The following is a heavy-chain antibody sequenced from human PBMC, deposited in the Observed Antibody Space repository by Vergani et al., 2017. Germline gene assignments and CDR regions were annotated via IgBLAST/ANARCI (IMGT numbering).Heavy chain of an antibody. J-gene: IGHJ5*01. CDR1: GGSFSGYY. V-gene: IGHV4-34*01. CDR3: ARDVVGATTPGAFDP. D-gene: IGHD1-26*01. CDR2: IYYSGST. Sequence: QVQLQQWGAGLLKPSETLSLTCAVYGGSFSGYYWSWIRQPPGKGLEWIGYIYYSGSTYYNPSLKSRVTISVDTSKNQFSLKLSSVTAADTAVYYCARDVVGATTPGAFDPWGQGTMVTVSS.